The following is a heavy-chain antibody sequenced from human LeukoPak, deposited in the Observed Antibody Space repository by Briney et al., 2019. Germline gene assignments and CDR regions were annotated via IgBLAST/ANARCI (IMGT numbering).Heavy chain of an antibody. D-gene: IGHD3-3*01. CDR1: GGSFSGHY. Sequence: SETLSLTCAVYGGSFSGHYWSWIRQPPGKGLEWIGEINHSGSTNYNPSLKSRVTISVDASKNQFSLKLSSVTAADTAVYYCARAPYYDFWSSYPTKLRANWFDPWGQGTLVTVSS. V-gene: IGHV4-34*01. J-gene: IGHJ5*02. CDR2: INHSGST. CDR3: ARAPYYDFWSSYPTKLRANWFDP.